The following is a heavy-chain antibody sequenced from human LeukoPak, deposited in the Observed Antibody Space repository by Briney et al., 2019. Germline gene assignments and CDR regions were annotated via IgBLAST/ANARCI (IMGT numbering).Heavy chain of an antibody. CDR3: ARYVEMATILGYYYYGMDV. J-gene: IGHJ6*02. V-gene: IGHV4-61*01. CDR1: GDSFTSVTDY. CDR2: IYYSGST. D-gene: IGHD5-24*01. Sequence: PSETLSLTCTVSGDSFTSVTDYWAWIRQPPGKGLEWIGYIYYSGSTNYNPSLKSRVTISVDTSKNQFSLKLSSVTAADTAVYYCARYVEMATILGYYYYGMDVWGQGTTVTVSS.